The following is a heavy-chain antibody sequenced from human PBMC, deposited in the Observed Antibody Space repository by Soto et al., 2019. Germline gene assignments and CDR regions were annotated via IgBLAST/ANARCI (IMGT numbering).Heavy chain of an antibody. CDR1: GLMLSNTW. CDR2: IRSPRDGATI. CDR3: TTHQGDAIGFYHFEY. D-gene: IGHD2-21*01. Sequence: VELVQSGGDSVKPGGSLSLSCAASGLMLSNTWMHWVRQAPGKGLEWVGRIRSPRDGATIEYAEPVKGRFVISGDDSRNILYLHMNNLNIQDTAVYYCTTHQGDAIGFYHFEYWGQGTLVTVSS. J-gene: IGHJ4*02. V-gene: IGHV3-15*07.